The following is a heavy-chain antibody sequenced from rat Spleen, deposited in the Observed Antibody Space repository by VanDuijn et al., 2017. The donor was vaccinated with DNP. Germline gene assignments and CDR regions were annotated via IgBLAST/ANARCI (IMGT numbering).Heavy chain of an antibody. CDR2: ITNSGDDS. CDR1: GFTFSNYY. CDR3: TRDVDKGDY. Sequence: EVQLVESGGGLVQPGRSLKLSCAASGFTFSNYYMAWVRQAPTKGLEWVASITNSGDDSFYRDSVKGRFTISRDNARSTLYLQMDSLRSEDTATYYCTRDVDKGDYWGQGVMVTVSS. V-gene: IGHV5S23*01. J-gene: IGHJ2*01.